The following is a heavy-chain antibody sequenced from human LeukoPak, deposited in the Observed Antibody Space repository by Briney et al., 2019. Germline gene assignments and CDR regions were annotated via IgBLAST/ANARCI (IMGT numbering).Heavy chain of an antibody. CDR2: IYYSGST. V-gene: IGHV4-59*01. Sequence: SETLSLTCTVSGGSISSYYWSWIRQPPGKELEWIGYIYYSGSTYYNPSLKSRVTISIDTSKNQFSLKQSSVTAADTAVYYCARALTYSSSSVSAFDIWGQATMVTVSS. CDR3: ARALTYSSSSVSAFDI. D-gene: IGHD6-13*01. J-gene: IGHJ3*02. CDR1: GGSISSYY.